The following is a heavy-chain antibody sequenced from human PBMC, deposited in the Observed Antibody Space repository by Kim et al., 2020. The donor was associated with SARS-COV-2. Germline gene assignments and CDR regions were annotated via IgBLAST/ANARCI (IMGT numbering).Heavy chain of an antibody. Sequence: GESLKISCKGSGYSFSSYWIGWVRQMPGKGLEWMRIIYPGDSDTRYSPSFQGQVTISADKSITTYLQWSSLKASDTAMYYCARGSSSSWESRYFDLWGRGTLVTVSS. D-gene: IGHD6-13*01. J-gene: IGHJ2*01. CDR2: IYPGDSDT. V-gene: IGHV5-51*01. CDR3: ARGSSSSWESRYFDL. CDR1: GYSFSSYW.